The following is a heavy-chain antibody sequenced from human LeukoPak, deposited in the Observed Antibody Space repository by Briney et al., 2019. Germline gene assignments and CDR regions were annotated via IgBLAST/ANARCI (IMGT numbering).Heavy chain of an antibody. V-gene: IGHV3-48*04. J-gene: IGHJ1*01. CDR3: ARDRGLWSGYSSYSEYFQH. CDR1: GFTFSRSW. D-gene: IGHD3-3*01. Sequence: PGGSLRLSCVASGFTFSRSWMDWVRQAPGKGLEWVSYISSSGSTIYYADSVKGRFTISRDNAKNSLYLQMNSLRAEDTAVYYCARDRGLWSGYSSYSEYFQHWGQGTLVTVSS. CDR2: ISSSGSTI.